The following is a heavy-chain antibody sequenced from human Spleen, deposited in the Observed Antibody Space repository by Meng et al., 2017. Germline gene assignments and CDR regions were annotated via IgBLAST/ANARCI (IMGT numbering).Heavy chain of an antibody. J-gene: IGHJ3*02. CDR1: GFTLSTST. CDR2: ISDDGGIK. Sequence: QVQLLESGGGVVQPGRSLRLSCAASGFTLSTSTMSWVRQSPGKGLVWVALISDDGGIKYYADSVKGRFTISRDNSKNTLYLQMNSLRAEDTAVYYCATKWELSDAFDIWGQGTMVTVSS. D-gene: IGHD3-16*02. V-gene: IGHV3-30-3*01. CDR3: ATKWELSDAFDI.